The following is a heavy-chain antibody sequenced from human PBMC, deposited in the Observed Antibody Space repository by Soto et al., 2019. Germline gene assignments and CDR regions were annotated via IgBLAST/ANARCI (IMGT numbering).Heavy chain of an antibody. CDR1: GGSISSYY. CDR3: AREGRRGPIDP. CDR2: IYYSGST. Sequence: SETLSLTCTVSGGSISSYYWSWIRQPPGKGLEWIGYIYYSGSTNYNPSLKSRVTISVDTSKNQFSLKLSSVTAADTAVYYCAREGRRGPIDPWGQGTLVPVSS. D-gene: IGHD1-1*01. J-gene: IGHJ5*02. V-gene: IGHV4-59*12.